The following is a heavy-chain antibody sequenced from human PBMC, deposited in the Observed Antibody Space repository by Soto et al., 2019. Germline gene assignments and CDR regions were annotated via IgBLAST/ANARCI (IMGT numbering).Heavy chain of an antibody. CDR3: ARGYIVVVPAATEVMTTVIPDY. V-gene: IGHV4-61*01. CDR1: GGSVSSGSYY. D-gene: IGHD2-2*01. J-gene: IGHJ4*02. Sequence: SETLSLTCTVSGGSVSSGSYYWSWIRQPPGKGLEWIGYIYYSGSTNYNPSLKSRVTISVDTSKNQFSLKLSSVTAADTAVYYCARGYIVVVPAATEVMTTVIPDYWGQGTLVTVSS. CDR2: IYYSGST.